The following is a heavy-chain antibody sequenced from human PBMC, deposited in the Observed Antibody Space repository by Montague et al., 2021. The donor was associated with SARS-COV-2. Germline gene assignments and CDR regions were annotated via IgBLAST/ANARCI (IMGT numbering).Heavy chain of an antibody. V-gene: IGHV4-39*01. CDR3: ARHGGHSYAHFAY. J-gene: IGHJ4*02. Sequence: SETLSLTCTASGGSISSSSYYWGWIRQPPGKGLEWIGSIYYSGSTYYNASLKSRVTISVDTSKNQFSLKLTSVTAADTAVYYCARHGGHSYAHFAYWGQGTLGIVSS. CDR1: GGSISSSSYY. D-gene: IGHD5-18*01. CDR2: IYYSGST.